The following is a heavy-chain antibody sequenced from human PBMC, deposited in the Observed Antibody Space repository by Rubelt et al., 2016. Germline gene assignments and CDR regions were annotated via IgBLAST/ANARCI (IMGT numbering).Heavy chain of an antibody. Sequence: ASGFTFSSYSMNWVRQASGKGLEWLSYISRSSGTIYYADSVKGRFSIASDNAKNSLYLQMNSLRAEDTAVYYCARREGYCSGGTCYFDYWGQGTLVTVSS. CDR2: ISRSSGTI. CDR3: ARREGYCSGGTCYFDY. J-gene: IGHJ4*02. CDR1: GFTFSSYS. D-gene: IGHD2-15*01. V-gene: IGHV3-48*01.